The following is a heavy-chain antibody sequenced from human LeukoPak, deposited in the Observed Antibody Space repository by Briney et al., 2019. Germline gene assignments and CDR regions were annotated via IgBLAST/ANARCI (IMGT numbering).Heavy chain of an antibody. CDR3: ARGLGGGSDY. D-gene: IGHD3-16*01. CDR1: GGSISGHY. V-gene: IGHV4-59*11. CDR2: IHYSGRP. Sequence: PSETLSLTCTVSGGSISGHYWTWIRQPPGKGLEWIGQIHYSGRPDYNPSLKSRVTISVDTSKNQFSLKLSSVTAADTAVYYCARGLGGGSDYWGQGTLVTVSS. J-gene: IGHJ4*02.